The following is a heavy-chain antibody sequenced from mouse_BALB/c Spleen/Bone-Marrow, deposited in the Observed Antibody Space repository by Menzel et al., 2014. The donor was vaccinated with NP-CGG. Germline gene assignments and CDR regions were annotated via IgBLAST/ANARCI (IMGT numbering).Heavy chain of an antibody. V-gene: IGHV5-17*02. CDR3: TRGGNWDDFDY. CDR1: TLSSFR. J-gene: IGHJ2*01. Sequence: TLSSFRMHWLRQASEKGLEWVSYISSGSSNIYYEDTVKGRFTISRDNPKNTLFLQMTSLRSEDTAMYYCTRGGNWDDFDYW. CDR2: ISSGSSNI. D-gene: IGHD4-1*01.